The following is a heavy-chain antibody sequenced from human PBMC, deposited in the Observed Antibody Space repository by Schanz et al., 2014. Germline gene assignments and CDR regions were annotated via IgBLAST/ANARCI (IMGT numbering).Heavy chain of an antibody. CDR2: FHYGYTT. D-gene: IGHD5-12*01. V-gene: IGHV4-59*08. Sequence: QVQLQESGPGLVKPSETLSLKCTVSGGSISDDYWAWIRQPPGKGLEWIGCFHYGYTTNYNPSLKRRVPISGDSSKNQFSRKLRSVTAADTAVYYCARAEINSGYARYYYGMDVWGQGTTVTVSS. CDR3: ARAEINSGYARYYYGMDV. CDR1: GGSISDDY. J-gene: IGHJ6*02.